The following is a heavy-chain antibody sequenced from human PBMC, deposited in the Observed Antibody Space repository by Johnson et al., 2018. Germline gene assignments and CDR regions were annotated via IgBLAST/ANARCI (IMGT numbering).Heavy chain of an antibody. CDR3: ARVEGNYYESSGYPFDAFDI. J-gene: IGHJ3*02. CDR2: ISSSSTYI. D-gene: IGHD3-22*01. Sequence: EVQLVESGGGLVQPGGSLRLSCAASGFTFSSYSMNWVRQAPGKGLEWVSSISSSSTYIYYTDSVKGRFAISRDNAQNSLYLQMNSLRAEDTAGYYCARVEGNYYESSGYPFDAFDIWGQGKTVTVSS. V-gene: IGHV3-21*01. CDR1: GFTFSSYS.